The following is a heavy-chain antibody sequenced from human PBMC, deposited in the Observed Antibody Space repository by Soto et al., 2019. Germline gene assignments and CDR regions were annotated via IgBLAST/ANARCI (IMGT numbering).Heavy chain of an antibody. D-gene: IGHD5-18*01. CDR3: ARDSETNGYSYDYFDY. V-gene: IGHV3-30*04. CDR1: GFTFRTSA. J-gene: IGHJ4*02. Sequence: PGASLRLSSAASGFTFRTSAMHWVRQAPGTGLELVAVISYDGSNTYYADSVKGRFTISRDSSKNTLYLQMNSLRTEDSAVYYCARDSETNGYSYDYFDYWGQGT. CDR2: ISYDGSNT.